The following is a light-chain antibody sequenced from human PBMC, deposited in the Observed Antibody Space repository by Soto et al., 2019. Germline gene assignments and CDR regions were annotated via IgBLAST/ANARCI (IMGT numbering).Light chain of an antibody. J-gene: IGKJ2*01. CDR1: QVISSA. CDR2: DAS. V-gene: IGKV1D-13*01. Sequence: AIQLTQSPSSLSASVGDRVTITCRASQVISSALAWYQQKPGKAPKLLIYDASSLESGVPSRFSGSGSGTDFTLTISSLQPEDFATYYCQQFNNLFGQGTKLEIK. CDR3: QQFNNL.